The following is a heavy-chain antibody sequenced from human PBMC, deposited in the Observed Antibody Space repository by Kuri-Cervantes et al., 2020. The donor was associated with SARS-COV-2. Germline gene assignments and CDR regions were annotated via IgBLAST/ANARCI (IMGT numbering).Heavy chain of an antibody. D-gene: IGHD3-22*01. CDR3: ARDDSSSSEAEAFDI. CDR2: ISSSSSYI. V-gene: IGHV3-21*04. J-gene: IGHJ3*02. CDR1: GFTFSSYS. Sequence: LSLTCAASGFTFSSYSMNWVRQAPGKGLEWVSSISSSSSYIYYADSVKGRFTISRDNTKNSLYLQMNSLRADDTALYFCARDDSSSSEAEAFDIWGQGTMVTVSS.